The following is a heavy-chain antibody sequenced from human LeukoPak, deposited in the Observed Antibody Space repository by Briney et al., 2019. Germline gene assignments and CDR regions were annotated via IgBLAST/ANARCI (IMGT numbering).Heavy chain of an antibody. Sequence: SGGSLRLSCAASGFTFSSYWMHWVRHAPGKGLVWVSRINSDGSSTSYADSVKGRFTISRDNAKNTLYLQMNSLRAEDTAVYYCARDPWTNSDYDGFDYWGQGTLVTVSS. J-gene: IGHJ4*02. CDR2: INSDGSST. CDR1: GFTFSSYW. D-gene: IGHD5-12*01. V-gene: IGHV3-74*01. CDR3: ARDPWTNSDYDGFDY.